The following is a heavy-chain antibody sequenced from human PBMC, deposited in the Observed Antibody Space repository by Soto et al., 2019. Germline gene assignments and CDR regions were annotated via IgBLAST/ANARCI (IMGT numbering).Heavy chain of an antibody. J-gene: IGHJ4*02. D-gene: IGHD5-12*01. V-gene: IGHV1-2*02. CDR1: GNTLTSSY. CDR3: ARDLSWMATINELHY. CDR2: INPNNGGT. Sequence: ASVKVSCKASGNTLTSSYAMHWVRQAPGQRLEWMGWINPNNGGTKYAQNFQGRVTMSRDTSITTAYMELSRLRSDDTAVYYCARDLSWMATINELHYWGQGTLVTVSS.